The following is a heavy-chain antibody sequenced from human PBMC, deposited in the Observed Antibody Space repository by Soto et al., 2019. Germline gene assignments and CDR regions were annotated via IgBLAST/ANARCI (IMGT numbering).Heavy chain of an antibody. J-gene: IGHJ4*02. CDR1: GYTFTTYA. Sequence: ASVKVSCKASGYTFTTYAMHLLLQAPVQMLEWMGCINVGNGDTKYSQKFQGRVTLTRDTPASTAHMELRSVRSEDTAVYFCACDSSVYLDYWGQGTLVTVSS. CDR2: INVGNGDT. CDR3: ACDSSVYLDY. V-gene: IGHV1-3*01. D-gene: IGHD3-22*01.